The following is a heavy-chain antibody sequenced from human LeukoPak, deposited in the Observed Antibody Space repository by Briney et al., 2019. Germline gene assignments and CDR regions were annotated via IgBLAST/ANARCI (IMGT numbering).Heavy chain of an antibody. D-gene: IGHD1-1*01. V-gene: IGHV3-23*01. CDR3: AKEYNDWDAFDV. CDR2: ISDSGGST. J-gene: IGHJ3*01. CDR1: GFTFSSYA. Sequence: PGGSLRLSCAASGFTFSSYAMSWVRQAPGKGLEWVSGISDSGGSTYYADSVKGRFTISRDNSKNTLYLQMNSLRAEGTAVYYCAKEYNDWDAFDVWGQGTMVTVSS.